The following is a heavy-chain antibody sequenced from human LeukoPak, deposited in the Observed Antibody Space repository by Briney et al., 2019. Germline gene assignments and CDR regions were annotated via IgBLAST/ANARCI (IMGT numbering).Heavy chain of an antibody. Sequence: PSETLSLTCTVSGGSISSYYWSWIRQPPGKGLELIGYIYYSGSTNYNPSLKSRVTISVDTSKNQFSLKLSSVTAADTAVYYWARKNTEDYHYHYMDVWGKGTTVIVS. CDR3: ARKNTEDYHYHYMDV. CDR1: GGSISSYY. D-gene: IGHD2-2*02. J-gene: IGHJ6*03. CDR2: IYYSGST. V-gene: IGHV4-59*08.